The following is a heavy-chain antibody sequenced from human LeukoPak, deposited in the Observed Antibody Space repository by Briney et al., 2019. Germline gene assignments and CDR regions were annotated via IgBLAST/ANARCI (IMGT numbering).Heavy chain of an antibody. J-gene: IGHJ6*03. V-gene: IGHV1-69*05. CDR2: IIPIFGTA. CDR3: ARGRLVRGVIPRYYYYYMDV. CDR1: GGTFSSYA. Sequence: SVKVSCKASGGTFSSYAISWVRQAPGQGLEWMGGIIPIFGTANYAQKFQGRVTITTDESTSTAYMELSSLRSEDTAVYYCARGRLVRGVIPRYYYYYMDVWGKGTTVTVSS. D-gene: IGHD3-10*01.